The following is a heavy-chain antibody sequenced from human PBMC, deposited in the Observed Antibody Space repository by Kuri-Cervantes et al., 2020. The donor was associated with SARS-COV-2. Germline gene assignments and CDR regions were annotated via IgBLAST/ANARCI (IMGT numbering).Heavy chain of an antibody. CDR3: AKDRFGVHDF. V-gene: IGHV3-30*18. J-gene: IGHJ4*02. D-gene: IGHD2-8*01. CDR1: GFNFSRTD. Sequence: GGSLRLSCAASGFNFSRTDMHWVRQAPGKGLEWVAVISNDGKNKKCIGSGKGRFTISRDNSQNTLYLRMTSLRSEGTAMYYCAKDRFGVHDFWGQGTLVTVSS. CDR2: ISNDGKNK.